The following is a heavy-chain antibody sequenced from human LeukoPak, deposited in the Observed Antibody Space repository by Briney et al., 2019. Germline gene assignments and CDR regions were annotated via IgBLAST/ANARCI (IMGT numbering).Heavy chain of an antibody. CDR1: GFTFSSYA. CDR2: ISGSGGST. D-gene: IGHD5-12*01. CDR3: AKSLTDIVATIRSGADY. Sequence: PGGSLRLSCAASGFTFSSYAMSWVRQAPGKGLEWVSGISGSGGSTSYADSVKGRFTISRDNSKNTLFLQMNSPRVEDTAVYHCAKSLTDIVATIRSGADYWGQGTLVFVSS. V-gene: IGHV3-23*01. J-gene: IGHJ4*02.